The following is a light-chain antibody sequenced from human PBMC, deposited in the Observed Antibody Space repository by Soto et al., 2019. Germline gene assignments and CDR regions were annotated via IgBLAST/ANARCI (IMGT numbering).Light chain of an antibody. CDR2: EVS. Sequence: QSALTQPASVSGSPRQSITISCTGTSSDVGTYNLVSWYQQHPGKAPKLMISEVSKRPSGVSNRFSGSKSGNTASLTISGLQAEDEADYYCCSYVGSRTYVFGTGTKVTVL. CDR1: SSDVGTYNL. CDR3: CSYVGSRTYV. J-gene: IGLJ1*01. V-gene: IGLV2-23*02.